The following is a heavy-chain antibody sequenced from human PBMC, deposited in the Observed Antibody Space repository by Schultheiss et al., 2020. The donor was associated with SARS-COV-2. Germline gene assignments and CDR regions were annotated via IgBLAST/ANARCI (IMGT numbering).Heavy chain of an antibody. CDR1: GCSISSSSYY. V-gene: IGHV4-39*01. CDR2: IYYSGST. Sequence: SETLSLTCTVSGCSISSSSYYWGWIRQPPGKGLEWIGSIYYSGSTYYNPSLKSRVTISVDTSKNQFSLKLSSVTAADTAVYYCARRSIVGAKGAFDIWGQGTMVTVSS. J-gene: IGHJ3*02. D-gene: IGHD1-26*01. CDR3: ARRSIVGAKGAFDI.